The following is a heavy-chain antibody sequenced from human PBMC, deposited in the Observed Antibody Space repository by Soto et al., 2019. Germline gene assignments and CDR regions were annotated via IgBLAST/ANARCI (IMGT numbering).Heavy chain of an antibody. Sequence: QVQLVQSGAEVKKPGSSVKVSCKASRGSLSNYGIRWVRQAPGQGHEWLGAIIPVFGTPNYAQKFQERVTITADESTTTVYMEVRSLTSEDTAVSYCARGDATKIVVTTYYGMDVWGQGTTVTVSS. V-gene: IGHV1-69*12. CDR2: IIPVFGTP. CDR3: ARGDATKIVVTTYYGMDV. D-gene: IGHD3-22*01. J-gene: IGHJ6*02. CDR1: RGSLSNYG.